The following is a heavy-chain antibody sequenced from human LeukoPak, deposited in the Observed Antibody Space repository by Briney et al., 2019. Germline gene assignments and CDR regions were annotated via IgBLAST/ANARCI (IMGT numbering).Heavy chain of an antibody. CDR3: ARPLSGSSSWHGDAFDI. D-gene: IGHD6-13*01. V-gene: IGHV4-39*01. CDR2: IYYSGST. CDR1: GGSISSSTYY. Sequence: PSETLSLTCTVSGGSISSSTYYWGWIRQPPGKGLEWVGSIYYSGSTYYNASLKSRVTISADTSKNQFSLKLSSVTAADTAVYYCARPLSGSSSWHGDAFDIWGQGTMVTVSS. J-gene: IGHJ3*02.